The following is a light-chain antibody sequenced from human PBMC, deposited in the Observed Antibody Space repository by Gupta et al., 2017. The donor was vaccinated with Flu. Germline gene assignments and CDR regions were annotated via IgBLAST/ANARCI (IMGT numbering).Light chain of an antibody. CDR2: LGS. CDR3: MQALQTLFT. CDR1: TSSLHNNGCTR. V-gene: IGKV2-28*01. J-gene: IGKJ2*01. Sequence: VTPGEPASVSCRSITSSLHNNGCTRLEWYLQKPGQAPQLLIYLGSNRASGVPDRFSGSGSGTDFTLKISRVEAEDVGVYYCMQALQTLFTFGQGTKLEI.